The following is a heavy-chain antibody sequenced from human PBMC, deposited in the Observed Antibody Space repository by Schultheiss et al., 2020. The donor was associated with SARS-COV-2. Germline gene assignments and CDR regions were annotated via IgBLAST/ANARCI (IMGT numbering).Heavy chain of an antibody. J-gene: IGHJ6*02. Sequence: SETLSLTCTVSGGSISSGYYWGWIRQPPGKGLEWIGSIYHSGSSDYSPSLKSRVTISVDTSKNQFSLKLSSVTAADTAVYYCARARWSSIGGMDVWGQGTTVTVSS. CDR2: IYHSGSS. D-gene: IGHD6-13*01. CDR1: GGSISSGYY. V-gene: IGHV4-38-2*02. CDR3: ARARWSSIGGMDV.